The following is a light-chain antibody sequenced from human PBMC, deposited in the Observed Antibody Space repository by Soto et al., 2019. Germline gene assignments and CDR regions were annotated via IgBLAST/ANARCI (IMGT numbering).Light chain of an antibody. V-gene: IGKV3-11*01. J-gene: IGKJ3*01. CDR1: QSVSSY. Sequence: EIVLTQSPATLSLSPGERATLSCRASQSVSSYLAWYQQKPGQAPRLLIYDASNRATGIPARFSGSRSGTDVTLPISSLEPEDFAVYYCQQRSNGPLFTFGPGTKVDIK. CDR3: QQRSNGPLFT. CDR2: DAS.